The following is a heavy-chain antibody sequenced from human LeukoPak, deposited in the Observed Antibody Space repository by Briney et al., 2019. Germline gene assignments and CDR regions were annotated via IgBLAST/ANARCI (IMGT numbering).Heavy chain of an antibody. D-gene: IGHD5-24*01. Sequence: ASETLSLTCTVSGAPVSSYYWSWLRQPPGKGLEWISYTHYSGTTNYNPSLKSRVTVSIDSSKNQFSLKLNSVTVADTAVYYCAREEWQQPFDFWGRGSLVIVSS. CDR3: AREEWQQPFDF. CDR2: THYSGTT. J-gene: IGHJ4*02. CDR1: GAPVSSYY. V-gene: IGHV4-59*02.